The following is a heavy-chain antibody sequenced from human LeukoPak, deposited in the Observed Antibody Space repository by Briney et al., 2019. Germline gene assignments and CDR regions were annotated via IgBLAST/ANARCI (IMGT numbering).Heavy chain of an antibody. CDR2: VNPNSGNT. V-gene: IGHV1-8*02. J-gene: IGHJ4*02. Sequence: ASVKVSCKASGYTFTGYYMHWVRQAPGQGLEWMGWVNPNSGNTDYAQRFQDRVTMTRNTSISTAYLELRSLRSEDTAVYFCARVPGDGDYVEDDYFDYWGQGTLVTVSS. CDR1: GYTFTGYY. D-gene: IGHD4-17*01. CDR3: ARVPGDGDYVEDDYFDY.